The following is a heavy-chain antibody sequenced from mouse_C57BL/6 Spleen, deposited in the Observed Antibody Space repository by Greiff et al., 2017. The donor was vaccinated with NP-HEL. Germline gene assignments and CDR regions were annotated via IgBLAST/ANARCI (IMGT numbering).Heavy chain of an antibody. CDR3: ARGDDYGFAY. Sequence: QVQLQQPGPELVKPGASVKLSCKASGYAFSSSWMNWVKQRPGKGLEWIGRIYPGDGDTNYNGKFKGKATLTADKSSSTAYMQLSSLTSEDSAVYFCARGDDYGFAYWGQGTLVTVSA. J-gene: IGHJ3*01. CDR1: GYAFSSSW. CDR2: IYPGDGDT. D-gene: IGHD2-4*01. V-gene: IGHV1-82*01.